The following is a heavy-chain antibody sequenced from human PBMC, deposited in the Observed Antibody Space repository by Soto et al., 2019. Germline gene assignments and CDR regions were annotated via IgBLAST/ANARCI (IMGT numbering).Heavy chain of an antibody. J-gene: IGHJ6*02. D-gene: IGHD3-16*01. CDR2: IWYGGDSQ. V-gene: IGHV3-33*01. CDR1: GFTFSGYA. Sequence: GGSLRLSCAASGFTFSGYAMHWVRQAPGKGLEWVAVIWYGGDSQYYADSVKGRFTISRDNSKNTLYLQMNSLRAEDTALYYCARDPLSTGVAYSSYYNYGMDVWGQGTTVTVSS. CDR3: ARDPLSTGVAYSSYYNYGMDV.